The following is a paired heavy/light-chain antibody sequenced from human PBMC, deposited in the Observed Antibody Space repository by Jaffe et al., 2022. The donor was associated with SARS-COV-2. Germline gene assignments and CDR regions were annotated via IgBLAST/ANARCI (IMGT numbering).Heavy chain of an antibody. CDR3: ARAYSSSWYEPYYQSYMDV. J-gene: IGHJ6*03. CDR1: GFSLSTNGMC. D-gene: IGHD6-13*01. CDR2: INWDDDK. Sequence: QVTLRESGPALVKPRQTLTLTCTFSGFSLSTNGMCVNWVRQPPGKAPEWVALINWDDDKYYSTSLETRLTISKDPSKNQVVLTMTDMDPVDTATYYCARAYSSSWYEPYYQSYMDVWGKGTTVTVS. V-gene: IGHV2-70*20.
Light chain of an antibody. CDR1: QGVGRW. J-gene: IGKJ4*01. CDR3: QQADSFPLT. Sequence: DIHMAQSPSSVSASVGDRVTITCRASQGVGRWLAWFQQKPGKAPTLLIYAASSLQTGVPSRFSGSGSGTDFTLTISSLQPEDFATYYCQQADSFPLTFGGGTKVEVK. CDR2: AAS. V-gene: IGKV1D-12*01.